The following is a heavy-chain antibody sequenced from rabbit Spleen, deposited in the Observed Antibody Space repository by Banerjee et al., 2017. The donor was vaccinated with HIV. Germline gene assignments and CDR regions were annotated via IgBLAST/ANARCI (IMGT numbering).Heavy chain of an antibody. Sequence: QEQLRESGGGLVQPGGSLTLTCTVSGFTLSSIYWICWVRQAPGKGLEWIACIDTSDGDTDYANWPKGRFTISKTSSTTVTLQMTRLTAADTATYFCARDMCCGVDYRGFTLWGPGTLVTVS. CDR2: IDTSDGDT. V-gene: IGHV1S45*01. CDR1: GFTLSSIYW. D-gene: IGHD1-1*01. J-gene: IGHJ4*01. CDR3: ARDMCCGVDYRGFTL.